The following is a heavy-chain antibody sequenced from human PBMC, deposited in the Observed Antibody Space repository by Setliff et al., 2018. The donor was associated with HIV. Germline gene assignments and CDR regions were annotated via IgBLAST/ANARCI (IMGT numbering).Heavy chain of an antibody. D-gene: IGHD4-17*01. CDR2: IFHSENT. V-gene: IGHV4-38-2*01. CDR1: GYSITNGYL. CDR3: ARVSTAVTAAPLDY. J-gene: IGHJ4*02. Sequence: SETLSLTCAVSGYSITNGYLWGWIRQAPGKGLEWIGEIFHSENTNYNPSLKSRLTMSVDTSKSQFSLRLESMTAADTAIYYCARVSTAVTAAPLDYWSQGTLVTVSS.